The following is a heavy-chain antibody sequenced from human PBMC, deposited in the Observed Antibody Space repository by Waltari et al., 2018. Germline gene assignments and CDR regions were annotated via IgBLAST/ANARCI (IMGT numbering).Heavy chain of an antibody. CDR1: GYSISSGYY. J-gene: IGHJ3*02. CDR2: IYHSGST. Sequence: QVQLLESGPGLVKPSETLSLTCAVSGYSISSGYYWGWIRQPPGKGLEWIGSIYHSGSTYYNPSLKSRVTISVDTSKNQFSLKLSSVTAADTAVYYCARGTYYYDSSGYFYAFDIWGQGTMVTVSS. V-gene: IGHV4-38-2*01. D-gene: IGHD3-22*01. CDR3: ARGTYYYDSSGYFYAFDI.